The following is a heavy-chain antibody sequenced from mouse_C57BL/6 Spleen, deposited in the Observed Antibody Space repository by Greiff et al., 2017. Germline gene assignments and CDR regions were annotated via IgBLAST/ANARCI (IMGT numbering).Heavy chain of an antibody. CDR3: ARHHGVTTPDY. V-gene: IGHV5-6*01. CDR2: ISSGGSYT. CDR1: GFTFSSYG. D-gene: IGHD2-2*01. Sequence: EVQGVESGGDLVKPGGSLKLSCAASGFTFSSYGMSWVRQTPDKRLEWVATISSGGSYTYYPDSVKGRFTISRDNAKNTLYLQMSSLKSEDTAMYYCARHHGVTTPDYWGQGTTLTVSS. J-gene: IGHJ2*01.